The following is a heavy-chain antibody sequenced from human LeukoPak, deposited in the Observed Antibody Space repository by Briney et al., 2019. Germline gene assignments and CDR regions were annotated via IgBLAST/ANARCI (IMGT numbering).Heavy chain of an antibody. CDR1: GYTFTGYY. Sequence: ASVKVSCKASGYTFTGYYMHWVRQAPGHGLEWMGWINPNSGSTNYAQKFRGRVTMTRDTSITTAYMVLNSLRSDDTAVYYCARCRGEGVSSTWRGWFDPWGQGTLVTVSS. CDR3: ARCRGEGVSSTWRGWFDP. D-gene: IGHD6-13*01. CDR2: INPNSGST. V-gene: IGHV1-2*02. J-gene: IGHJ5*02.